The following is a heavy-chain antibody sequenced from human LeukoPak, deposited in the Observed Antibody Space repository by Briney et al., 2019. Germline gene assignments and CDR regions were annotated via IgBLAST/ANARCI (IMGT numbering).Heavy chain of an antibody. J-gene: IGHJ4*02. CDR2: IDYSGST. CDR1: GGSIISYY. Sequence: SETLSLTCTVSGGSIISYYWSWIRQPPGKGLEWIGFIDYSGSTNYNPSLKSRVTISVDTSKNHFSLRLSSVTAADTAAYYCARGGQYDSSGSPFDYWGQGTLVTVSS. CDR3: ARGGQYDSSGSPFDY. V-gene: IGHV4-59*01. D-gene: IGHD3-22*01.